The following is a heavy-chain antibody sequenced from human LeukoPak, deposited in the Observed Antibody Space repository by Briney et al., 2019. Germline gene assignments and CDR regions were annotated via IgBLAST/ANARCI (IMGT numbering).Heavy chain of an antibody. Sequence: PSETLSLTCTVSGGPLSAYYWTWIRQPPGKGLEWIGYIYDSGSTNYNPSLKSRVTISVDTSKNEFSLKLSSVTTADTAVYYCARSGVSSGYYYLNYWGQGTLVTVSS. V-gene: IGHV4-59*01. CDR3: ARSGVSSGYYYLNY. J-gene: IGHJ4*02. CDR2: IYDSGST. D-gene: IGHD3-22*01. CDR1: GGPLSAYY.